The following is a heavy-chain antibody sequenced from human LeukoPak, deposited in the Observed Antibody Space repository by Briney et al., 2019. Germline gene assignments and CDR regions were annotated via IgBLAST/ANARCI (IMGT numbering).Heavy chain of an antibody. V-gene: IGHV3-23*01. D-gene: IGHD3-10*01. CDR1: GFTFSSYS. CDR2: ISGSGGST. Sequence: GSLRLSCAASGFTFSSYSMNWVRQAPGKGLEWVSAISGSGGSTYYADSVKGRFTISRDNSKNTLYLQMNSLRAEDTAVYYCAKLKRPYGSGSYYKVEYYYYYMDVWGKGTTVTVSS. CDR3: AKLKRPYGSGSYYKVEYYYYYMDV. J-gene: IGHJ6*03.